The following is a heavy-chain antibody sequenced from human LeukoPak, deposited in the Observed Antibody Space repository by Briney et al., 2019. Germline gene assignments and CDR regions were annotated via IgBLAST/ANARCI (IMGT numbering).Heavy chain of an antibody. V-gene: IGHV4-30-2*01. J-gene: IGHJ4*02. Sequence: WVRQAPGMGLEWIGYIYHSGSTYYNPSLKSRVTISVDRSKNQFSLKLSSVTAADTAVYYCASGYDILTSYFYFDYWGQGTLVTVSS. D-gene: IGHD3-9*01. CDR3: ASGYDILTSYFYFDY. CDR2: IYHSGST.